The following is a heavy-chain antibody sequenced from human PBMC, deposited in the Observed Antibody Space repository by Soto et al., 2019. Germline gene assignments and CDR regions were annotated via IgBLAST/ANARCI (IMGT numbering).Heavy chain of an antibody. CDR3: VKGEYYYDGSAYYPFDY. V-gene: IGHV3-23*01. D-gene: IGHD3-22*01. Sequence: GGSLRLSCAASGFTFSSYAMSWVRQAPGKGLEWVSSVDGSGSTTYYADSVKGRFTISRDNAKNTLYLQMNSLRAEDTAVYYCVKGEYYYDGSAYYPFDYWGQGRMVTVSS. CDR2: VDGSGSTT. CDR1: GFTFSSYA. J-gene: IGHJ4*02.